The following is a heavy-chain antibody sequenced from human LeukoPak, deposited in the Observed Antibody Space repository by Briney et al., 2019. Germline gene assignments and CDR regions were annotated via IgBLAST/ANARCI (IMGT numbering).Heavy chain of an antibody. V-gene: IGHV4-39*01. D-gene: IGHD3-10*01. J-gene: IGHJ3*02. CDR3: ASQKTLVRGAIRLFDASDI. Sequence: SETLSLTCTVSGGSISSNSYFWGWNRQPPGKGLEWIGIIHYSGSIYYSPSLKSRLSISIDTSKNQFSLKLSSVTAADTAVYYCASQKTLVRGAIRLFDASDIWGQGTVVTVSS. CDR1: GGSISSNSYF. CDR2: IHYSGSI.